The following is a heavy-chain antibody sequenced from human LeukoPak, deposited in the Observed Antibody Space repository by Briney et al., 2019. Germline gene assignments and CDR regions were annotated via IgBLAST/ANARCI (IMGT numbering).Heavy chain of an antibody. V-gene: IGHV3-33*01. CDR1: GYTFTSYG. Sequence: SCKASGYTFTSYGISWVRQAPGKGLEWVAVIWYDGSNKYYADSVKGRFTISRDNSKNTLYLQMNSLRAEDTAVYYCARDSSLRWTRYYFDYWGQGTLVTVSS. CDR3: ARDSSLRWTRYYFDY. CDR2: IWYDGSNK. D-gene: IGHD4-23*01. J-gene: IGHJ4*02.